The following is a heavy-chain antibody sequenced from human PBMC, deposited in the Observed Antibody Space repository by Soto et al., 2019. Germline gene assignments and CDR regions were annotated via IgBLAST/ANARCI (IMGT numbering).Heavy chain of an antibody. Sequence: SETLSLTCTVSGGSISSYYWSWIRQPPGKGLEWIGYIYYSGSTNYNPSLKSRVTISVDTSKNQFSLKLSSVTAADTAVYYCAKVSIGFQGDWYFDLWGRGTLVTVSS. J-gene: IGHJ2*01. CDR1: GGSISSYY. V-gene: IGHV4-59*01. CDR2: IYYSGST. CDR3: AKVSIGFQGDWYFDL. D-gene: IGHD3-10*01.